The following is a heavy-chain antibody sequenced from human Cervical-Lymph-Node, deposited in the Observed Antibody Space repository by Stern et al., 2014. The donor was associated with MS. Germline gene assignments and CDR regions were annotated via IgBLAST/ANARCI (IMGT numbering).Heavy chain of an antibody. J-gene: IGHJ4*02. V-gene: IGHV3-48*01. CDR2: INRTSGKK. CDR1: GFSFSSYT. D-gene: IGHD1-1*01. CDR3: ARGGTQRAGAIDN. Sequence: EVQLVQSGGGLVQPGGSLRLSCAASGFSFSSYTMNWVRQTPAKGLQWIAQINRTSGKKDYEASVKGRFTISRYKSQKSLCLHINSLRTEDTAIDYCARGGTQRAGAIDNWGQGTLVTV.